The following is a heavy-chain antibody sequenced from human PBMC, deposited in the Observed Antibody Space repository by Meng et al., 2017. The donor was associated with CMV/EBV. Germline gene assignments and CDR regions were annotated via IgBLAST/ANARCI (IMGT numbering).Heavy chain of an antibody. Sequence: QVQLVHAGAEVTKPGASVKVPCKASGYTFTGYYMHWVRQAPGQGLEWMGWINPNSGGTNYAQKFQGRVTMTRDTSISTAYMELSRLRSDDTAVYYCATYIGNYINWYFDLWGRGTLVTVSS. J-gene: IGHJ2*01. D-gene: IGHD1-7*01. CDR1: GYTFTGYY. CDR2: INPNSGGT. V-gene: IGHV1-2*02. CDR3: ATYIGNYINWYFDL.